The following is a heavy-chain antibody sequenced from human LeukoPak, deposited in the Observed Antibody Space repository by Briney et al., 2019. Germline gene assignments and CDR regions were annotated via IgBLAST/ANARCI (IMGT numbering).Heavy chain of an antibody. CDR2: IYTSGST. CDR1: GDSISSYY. D-gene: IGHD6-19*01. CDR3: ARDHQSSGWSYWYFDL. V-gene: IGHV4-4*07. Sequence: SETLSLTCTVPGDSISSYYWSWIRQPAGKGLEWIGRIYTSGSTNYNPSLKSRVTMSVDTSKNQFSLKLSSVTAADTAVYYCARDHQSSGWSYWYFDLWGRGTLVTVSS. J-gene: IGHJ2*01.